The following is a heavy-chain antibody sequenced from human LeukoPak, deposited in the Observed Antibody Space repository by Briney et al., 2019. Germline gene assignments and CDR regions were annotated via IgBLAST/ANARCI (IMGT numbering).Heavy chain of an antibody. J-gene: IGHJ4*02. Sequence: SSETLSLTCTVSGGSISSGSYYWSWIRQPAGKGLEWIGRIYTSGSTNYNPSLKSRVTISVDTSKNQFSLKLSSVTAADTAVYNCAREGPAYCTLDYWGQGTLVTVSS. V-gene: IGHV4-61*02. CDR2: IYTSGST. D-gene: IGHD2-8*01. CDR1: GGSISSGSYY. CDR3: AREGPAYCTLDY.